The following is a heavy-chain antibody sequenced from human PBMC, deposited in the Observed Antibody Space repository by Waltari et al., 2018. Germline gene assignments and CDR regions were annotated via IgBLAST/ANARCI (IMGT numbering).Heavy chain of an antibody. D-gene: IGHD5-18*01. Sequence: QVQLQQWGAGLLKPSETLSLTCAVYGGSFSGYYWSWLRQPPGKGMRWIGESNHSGSTNYNPSLKSRVTISVDTAKNQFSLKLSSVTAADTAVYYGARESGYSYGPFDYWGQGTLVTVSS. CDR2: SNHSGST. CDR3: ARESGYSYGPFDY. J-gene: IGHJ4*02. CDR1: GGSFSGYY. V-gene: IGHV4-34*01.